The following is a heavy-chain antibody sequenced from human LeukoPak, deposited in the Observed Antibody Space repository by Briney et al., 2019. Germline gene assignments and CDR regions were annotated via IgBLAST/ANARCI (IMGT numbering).Heavy chain of an antibody. V-gene: IGHV1-18*01. J-gene: IGHJ4*02. CDR3: ARDSPIYYDSGGYDAGHY. D-gene: IGHD3-22*01. Sequence: ASVKVSCKASGYTFTTYGISWVRQAPGQGLEWMGWISAYNGNTNYAQKLQGRVTMTTDTSTSIAYMELRSLRSDDTAVYYCARDSPIYYDSGGYDAGHYWGQGTLVTVSS. CDR2: ISAYNGNT. CDR1: GYTFTTYG.